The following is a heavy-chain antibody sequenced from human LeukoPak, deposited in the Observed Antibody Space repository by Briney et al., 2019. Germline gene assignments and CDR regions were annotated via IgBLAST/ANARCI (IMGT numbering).Heavy chain of an antibody. V-gene: IGHV3-23*01. D-gene: IGHD3-10*01. Sequence: GGSLRLSCAASGFTFSSYAMSWVRQAPGKGLEWVSAISGSGGSTYYADSEKGRFTISRDNSKNTLYLQMNSLRAEDTAVYYCATPRDTMVRGVIPPGWYFDYWGQGTLVTVSS. CDR3: ATPRDTMVRGVIPPGWYFDY. CDR2: ISGSGGST. CDR1: GFTFSSYA. J-gene: IGHJ4*02.